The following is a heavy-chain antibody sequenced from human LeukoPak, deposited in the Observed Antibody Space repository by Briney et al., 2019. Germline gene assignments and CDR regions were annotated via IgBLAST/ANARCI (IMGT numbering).Heavy chain of an antibody. CDR1: GYSISSGYY. CDR3: AREGGSRGFDY. Sequence: ASETLSLTCTVSGYSISSGYYWGWIRQPPGKGLEWIGNIYHSGSTYYNPSLKSRITISVDTSKNQFSLKLSSVTAADTAVYYCAREGGSRGFDYWGQGTLVTVSS. V-gene: IGHV4-38-2*02. CDR2: IYHSGST. D-gene: IGHD2-15*01. J-gene: IGHJ4*02.